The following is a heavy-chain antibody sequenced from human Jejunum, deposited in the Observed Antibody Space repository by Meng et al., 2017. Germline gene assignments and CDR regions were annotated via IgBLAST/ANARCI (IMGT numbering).Heavy chain of an antibody. CDR2: ISGGGDSA. CDR3: AKGDGSSWRTYFQY. D-gene: IGHD6-13*01. V-gene: IGHV3-23*04. CDR1: GFSFNDYA. J-gene: IGHJ1*01. Sequence: VELGGNLVTPGGSLRLSCAASGFSFNDYAMSWVRQAPGKGLEWVSTISGGGDSAYYAESVKGRFTISRDNSKNTLYLQMNSLRADDTAVYYCAKGDGSSWRTYFQYWGQGTLVTVSS.